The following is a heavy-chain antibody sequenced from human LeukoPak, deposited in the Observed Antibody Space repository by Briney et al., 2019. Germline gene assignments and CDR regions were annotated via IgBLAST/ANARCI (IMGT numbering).Heavy chain of an antibody. D-gene: IGHD6-13*01. J-gene: IGHJ5*02. Sequence: AGSLRLSCAASGFTFSAFAMTWVRQAPGKAPEWISSITGGGNSVFYADSVKGRFTFSGDNSRNTLYLQMDSLRAEDTAVYYCAKGAGAGKVDWFDPWGQGTQVTVSS. CDR3: AKGAGAGKVDWFDP. V-gene: IGHV3-23*01. CDR1: GFTFSAFA. CDR2: ITGGGNSV.